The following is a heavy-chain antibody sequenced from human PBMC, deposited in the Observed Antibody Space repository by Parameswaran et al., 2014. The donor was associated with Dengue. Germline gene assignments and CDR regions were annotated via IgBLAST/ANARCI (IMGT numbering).Heavy chain of an antibody. CDR2: INPSGGNT. Sequence: WVRQAPGQGLEWMGIINPSGGNTRYAPKFQGRVTVTSDTSTSTVYMDLSSLTSEDTAVYYCARGPGTGSSWPYHFDSWGQGTLVTVSS. CDR3: ARGPGTGSSWPYHFDS. V-gene: IGHV1-46*01. D-gene: IGHD6-13*01. J-gene: IGHJ4*02.